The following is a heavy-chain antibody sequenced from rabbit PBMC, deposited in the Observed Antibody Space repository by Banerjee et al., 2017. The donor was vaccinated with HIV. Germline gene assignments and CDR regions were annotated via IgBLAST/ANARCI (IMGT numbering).Heavy chain of an antibody. J-gene: IGHJ4*01. V-gene: IGHV1S45*01. CDR3: ARDLAGVIGWNFNL. Sequence: EESGGGLVQPEGSLTLTCTASGLDFSSSYWICWVRQAPGKGLEWIACIYAGSSGSTYYASWAKGRFTISKTSSTTVTLQMTSLTAADTATYFCARDLAGVIGWNFNLWGPGTLVTDS. D-gene: IGHD4-1*01. CDR2: IYAGSSGST. CDR1: GLDFSSSYW.